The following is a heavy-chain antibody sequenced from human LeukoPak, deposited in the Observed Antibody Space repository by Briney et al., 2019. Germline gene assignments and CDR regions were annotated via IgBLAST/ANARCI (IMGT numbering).Heavy chain of an antibody. V-gene: IGHV4-59*08. CDR3: ARQLYTSMRPFDY. CDR2: VSYRGNT. Sequence: TSETLCLPCTVSGCSIGTSYWSWIRQPPGKGLEWIGYVSYRGNTNYNPSLKSRVTVSVDSSKNQFSLQLSSVTAADTAVYYCARQLYTSMRPFDYWGQGTMVTVSS. D-gene: IGHD5-18*01. CDR1: GCSIGTSY. J-gene: IGHJ4*02.